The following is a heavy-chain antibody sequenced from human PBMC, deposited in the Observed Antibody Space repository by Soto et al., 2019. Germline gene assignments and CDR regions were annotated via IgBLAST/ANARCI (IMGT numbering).Heavy chain of an antibody. V-gene: IGHV5-51*01. D-gene: IGHD3-3*01. J-gene: IGHJ3*02. CDR1: GYSFTSYL. CDR2: IYHDDSDT. Sequence: GESLKTSCKGSGYSFTSYLNGWVRQMPGKGLEWMVIIYHDDSDTRYCTSFQGPVPISADQSIRPPYLPWSSLKGPGPATYYCAIRRGDFWSGLGAFDIWGQGTMVTVSS. CDR3: AIRRGDFWSGLGAFDI.